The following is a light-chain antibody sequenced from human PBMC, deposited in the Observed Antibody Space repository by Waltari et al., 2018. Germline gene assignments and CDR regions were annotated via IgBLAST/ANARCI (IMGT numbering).Light chain of an antibody. J-gene: IGLJ2*01. V-gene: IGLV3-25*03. CDR1: ALPKQD. CDR2: RDT. CDR3: QSADSSGNYVV. Sequence: SYELTQPPSVSVSPGQMARITCSGDALPKQDAYWYQQRPGQAPVLVIYRDTERPSGIPERFSGSSSGKIVTLTISGVQAEDEADYYCQSADSSGNYVVFGGGTKLTVL.